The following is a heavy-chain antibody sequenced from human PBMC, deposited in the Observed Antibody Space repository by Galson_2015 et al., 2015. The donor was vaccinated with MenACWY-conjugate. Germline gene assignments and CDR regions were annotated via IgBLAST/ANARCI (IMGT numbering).Heavy chain of an antibody. D-gene: IGHD3-16*01. CDR3: ARPVRVRLNVSPYYFDN. J-gene: IGHJ4*02. Sequence: SLRLSCAASGFTLSHYWMSWVRQAPGKGLEWVATIREDGSETFHVDSVKGRFTISRDNAKNSLFLQMNSLRAEDTAVYYCARPVRVRLNVSPYYFDNWGQGTLVTVSS. V-gene: IGHV3-7*03. CDR2: IREDGSET. CDR1: GFTLSHYW.